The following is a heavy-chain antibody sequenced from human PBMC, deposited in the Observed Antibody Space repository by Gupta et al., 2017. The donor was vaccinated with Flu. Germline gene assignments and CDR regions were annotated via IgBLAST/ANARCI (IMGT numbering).Heavy chain of an antibody. Sequence: QVQLVQSGAEMKRPGASLKVSCTASGYTLANYAISWIRQAPGQGPEWMGWISLYDGDTNYAQKFQGRITLTTDTSTNTAYMDLRSLTADDTAVYYCARDSALVVSTVSGPFDIWGQGTMGTVSS. V-gene: IGHV1-18*01. D-gene: IGHD2-15*01. CDR1: GYTLANYA. CDR2: ISLYDGDT. CDR3: ARDSALVVSTVSGPFDI. J-gene: IGHJ3*02.